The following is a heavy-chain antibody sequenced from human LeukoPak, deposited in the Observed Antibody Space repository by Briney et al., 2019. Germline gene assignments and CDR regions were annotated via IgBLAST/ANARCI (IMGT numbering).Heavy chain of an antibody. CDR3: ARIRGGYYSEYYFDY. V-gene: IGHV3-48*03. CDR1: GFTFSSYE. Sequence: SGGSPRLSCAASGFTFSSYEMNWVRQAPGKGLEWVSYISSSGSTIYYADSVKGRFTISRDNAKNSLYLQMNSLRAEDTAVYYCARIRGGYYSEYYFDYWGQGTLVTVSS. CDR2: ISSSGSTI. J-gene: IGHJ4*02. D-gene: IGHD3-10*01.